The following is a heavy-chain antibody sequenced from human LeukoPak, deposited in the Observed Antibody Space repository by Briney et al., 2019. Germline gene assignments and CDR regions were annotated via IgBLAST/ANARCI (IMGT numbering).Heavy chain of an antibody. D-gene: IGHD2-2*01. J-gene: IGHJ6*02. CDR1: GYTFTAYY. V-gene: IGHV1-2*02. Sequence: ASVKVFCKASGYTFTAYYLQWVRLAPGQGLEWMGWINPKSGGTEYAKRFQGRVTMTRDTSISTAYMELSRLRSDDTAVYYCARDHCSANSCYEDYYNGLDVWGQGTTVTVSS. CDR2: INPKSGGT. CDR3: ARDHCSANSCYEDYYNGLDV.